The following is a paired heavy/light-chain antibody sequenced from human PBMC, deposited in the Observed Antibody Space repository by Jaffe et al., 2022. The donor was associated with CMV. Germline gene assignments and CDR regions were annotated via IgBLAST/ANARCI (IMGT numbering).Light chain of an antibody. V-gene: IGKV1-17*03. CDR2: AAS. J-gene: IGKJ2*01. CDR3: LQHNSYPYT. Sequence: DIQMTQSPSAMSASVGDRVTITCRASQGISNYLAWFQQKPGKVPKRLIYAASSLQSGVPSRFSGSGSGTEFTLTISSLQPEDFATYYCLQHNSYPYTFGQGTKLEIK. CDR1: QGISNY.
Heavy chain of an antibody. CDR2: INSDGSDT. CDR1: GFTFSTYW. V-gene: IGHV3-74*01. CDR3: ARGALARYCSGGSCYSGDY. D-gene: IGHD2-15*01. Sequence: EVQLVESGGGLVQPGGSLRLSCAASGFTFSTYWMHWVRQAPGKGLVWVSCINSDGSDTSYADSVKGRFTISRDNAKNTLYLQMNSLRAEDTAVYYCARGALARYCSGGSCYSGDYWGQGTLVTVSS. J-gene: IGHJ4*02.